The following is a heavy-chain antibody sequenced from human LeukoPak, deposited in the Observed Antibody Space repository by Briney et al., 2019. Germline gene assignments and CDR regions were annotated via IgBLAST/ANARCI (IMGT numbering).Heavy chain of an antibody. V-gene: IGHV3-21*01. D-gene: IGHD3-10*01. CDR1: GFTFSSYS. Sequence: GGSLRLSCAAPGFTFSSYSMSWVRQAPGKGLEWVSSISSSSSYIYYADSVKGRFTISRDNAKNSLYLQMNSLRAEDTAVYYCAREITMVRGRYNWFDPWGQGTLVTVSS. J-gene: IGHJ5*02. CDR2: ISSSSSYI. CDR3: AREITMVRGRYNWFDP.